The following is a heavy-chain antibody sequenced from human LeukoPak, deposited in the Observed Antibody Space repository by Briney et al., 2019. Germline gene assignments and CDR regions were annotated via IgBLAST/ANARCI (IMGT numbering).Heavy chain of an antibody. CDR2: ISGSGGTT. V-gene: IGHV3-23*01. CDR1: GFTFSSYG. CDR3: AKYPEYCSGGVCFSGGLDY. J-gene: IGHJ4*02. Sequence: GGTLRLSCAGSGFTFSSYGMSWVRHAPGKWLEWVSAISGSGGTTYYTDSVRGRFAISRDNSKNMLFLQMNSLRVEDTALYYCAKYPEYCSGGVCFSGGLDYWGQGTLVTVSS. D-gene: IGHD2-15*01.